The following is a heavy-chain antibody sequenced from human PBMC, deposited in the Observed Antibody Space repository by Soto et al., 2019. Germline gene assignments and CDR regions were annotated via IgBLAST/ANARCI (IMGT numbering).Heavy chain of an antibody. V-gene: IGHV1-8*01. Sequence: GASVKVSCKASGYTFTSYDINWVRQATGQGLEWMGWMNPNSGSTGYAQKFQGRVTMTRNTSISTAYMELSSLRSEDTAVYYCARGINYYASGDDAFDIWGQGTIVTVSS. CDR1: GYTFTSYD. D-gene: IGHD3-10*01. J-gene: IGHJ3*02. CDR2: MNPNSGST. CDR3: ARGINYYASGDDAFDI.